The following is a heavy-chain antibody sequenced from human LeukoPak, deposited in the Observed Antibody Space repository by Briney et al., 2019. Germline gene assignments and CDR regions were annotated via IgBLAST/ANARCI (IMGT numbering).Heavy chain of an antibody. CDR1: GFTFSIYW. J-gene: IGHJ4*02. CDR3: ARDAYCGSDCYSPSLFDY. V-gene: IGHV3-48*03. CDR2: ISTSGTTI. Sequence: PGGSLRLSCAASGFTFSIYWMYWVRQAPGKGLEWVSYISTSGTTIYYADSVKGRFTISRDNARNSLYLQMNSLRAEDTAVYYCARDAYCGSDCYSPSLFDYWGQGTLVTVSS. D-gene: IGHD2-21*02.